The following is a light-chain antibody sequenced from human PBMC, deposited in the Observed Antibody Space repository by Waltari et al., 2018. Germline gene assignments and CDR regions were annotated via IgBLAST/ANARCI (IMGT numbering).Light chain of an antibody. CDR2: QDK. V-gene: IGLV3-1*01. CDR1: KLGNTF. J-gene: IGLJ1*01. Sequence: SSGLTQPPSVSVSTGQTATITCSGSKLGNTFASWYQQRPGQSPVLVIYQDKKRPSGIPERFSVSNSGYTATLTISGALPMDEADYYCLAWDFSTAWTFGTGTRVTVL. CDR3: LAWDFSTAWT.